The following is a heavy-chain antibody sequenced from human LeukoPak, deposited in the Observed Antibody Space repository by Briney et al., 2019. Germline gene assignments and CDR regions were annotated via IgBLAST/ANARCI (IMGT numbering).Heavy chain of an antibody. J-gene: IGHJ2*01. CDR3: AREGPSSDGCDWYFDL. CDR1: GFTFSNSD. Sequence: GGSLRLSCAASGFTFSNSDMHWVRQAPGKGLEWVSAIGTGGDTYYPDSVKGRFTISRENAKNSLYLQMNSLRAGDTAVYYCAREGPSSDGCDWYFDLWGRGTLVTVSS. CDR2: IGTGGDT. D-gene: IGHD6-19*01. V-gene: IGHV3-13*01.